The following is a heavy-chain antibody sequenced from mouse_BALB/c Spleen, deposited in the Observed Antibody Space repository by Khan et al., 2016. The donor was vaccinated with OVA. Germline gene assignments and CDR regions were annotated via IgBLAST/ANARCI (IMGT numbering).Heavy chain of an antibody. CDR3: ARPYDGYGYFDY. CDR1: GYTFTNYG. Sequence: VQLQESGPELKKPGETVKISCKASGYTFTNYGINWVKQAPGKGLKWMGWINTYTGEPTYADDFKGRFAFSLESSASTAFLQINYLKDEDTATYFCARPYDGYGYFDYWGQGTTLTVSS. V-gene: IGHV9-3-1*01. D-gene: IGHD2-3*01. CDR2: INTYTGEP. J-gene: IGHJ2*01.